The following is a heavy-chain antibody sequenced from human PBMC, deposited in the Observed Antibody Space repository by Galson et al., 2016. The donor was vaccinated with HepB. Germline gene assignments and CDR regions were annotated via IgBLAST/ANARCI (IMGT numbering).Heavy chain of an antibody. CDR1: GFTFSIYA. Sequence: SLRLSCAASGFTFSIYAMTWVRQAPGKGLEWVLSISGSGNNTYHADSVKGRFTISRDNSKDTVFLQMNSLKADDTAVYYCAKCFGDGWVMNVWGQGTTVTVSS. D-gene: IGHD5-24*01. CDR2: ISGSGNNT. CDR3: AKCFGDGWVMNV. J-gene: IGHJ6*02. V-gene: IGHV3-23*01.